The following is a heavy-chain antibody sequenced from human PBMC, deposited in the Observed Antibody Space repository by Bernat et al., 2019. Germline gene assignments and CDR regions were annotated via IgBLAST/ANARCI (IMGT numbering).Heavy chain of an antibody. CDR3: ARHVDVEQVVDSGFVNWFDP. D-gene: IGHD6-6*01. Sequence: QLQLQESGPGLVKPSETLSLTCTVSGGSISSSSYYWGWIRQPPGKGLEWIGSIYYSGSTYYNPSLKSRVTISVDTSKNHFSLKLSSVTAADTAVYYCARHVDVEQVVDSGFVNWFDPWGQGTLVTVSS. CDR1: GGSISSSSYY. V-gene: IGHV4-39*01. CDR2: IYYSGST. J-gene: IGHJ5*02.